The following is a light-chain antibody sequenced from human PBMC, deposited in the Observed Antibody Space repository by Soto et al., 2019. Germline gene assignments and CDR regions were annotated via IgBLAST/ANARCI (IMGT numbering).Light chain of an antibody. CDR1: SSDVGAYNY. J-gene: IGLJ3*02. CDR3: YSYTTSSTWV. V-gene: IGLV2-14*01. CDR2: EVN. Sequence: QSVLTQPASVSGSPGQSITISCTGTSSDVGAYNYVSWYQQHPGKAPKVVIYEVNNRPSGVSNRFSGSKSDNTASLTISGLQAEDEADYYCYSYTTSSTWVFGGGTQRPS.